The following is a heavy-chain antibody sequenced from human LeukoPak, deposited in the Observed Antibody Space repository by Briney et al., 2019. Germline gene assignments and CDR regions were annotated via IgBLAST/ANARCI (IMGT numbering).Heavy chain of an antibody. CDR1: GGSFSSGSYY. CDR3: ARVSRGSYGFDY. D-gene: IGHD5-18*01. V-gene: IGHV4-61*01. Sequence: SETLSLTCTVSGGSFSSGSYYWSWIRQPPGKGLEWIGYIYYSGSTNYNPSLKSRVTISVDTSKNQFSLKLSSVTAADTAVYYCARVSRGSYGFDYWGQGTLVTVSS. CDR2: IYYSGST. J-gene: IGHJ4*02.